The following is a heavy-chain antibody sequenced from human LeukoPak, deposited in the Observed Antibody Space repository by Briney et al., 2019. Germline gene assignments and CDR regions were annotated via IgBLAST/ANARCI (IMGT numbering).Heavy chain of an antibody. D-gene: IGHD4-17*01. CDR3: ARGLTTVTTQEYYFDY. V-gene: IGHV4-61*01. J-gene: IGHJ4*02. Sequence: SETLSLTCTVSGGSISSSSYYWSWIRQPPGKGLEWIGYIYYSGSINYNPSLKSRVTISVDTSKNQFSLKLSSVTAADTAVYYCARGLTTVTTQEYYFDYWGQGTLVTVSS. CDR2: IYYSGSI. CDR1: GGSISSSSYY.